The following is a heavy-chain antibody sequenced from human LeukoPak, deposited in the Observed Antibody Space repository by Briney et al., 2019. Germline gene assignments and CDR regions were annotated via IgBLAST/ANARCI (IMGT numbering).Heavy chain of an antibody. CDR3: ARSRALHYYGSGSINWFDP. J-gene: IGHJ5*02. CDR2: INPNSGGT. V-gene: IGHV1-2*02. Sequence: GASVKVSCKASGYTFTGYYMHWVRQAPGQGLEWMGWINPNSGGTNYAQKFQGRVTMTRDTSISTAYMELSRLRSDDTAVYYCARSRALHYYGSGSINWFDPWGQGTLVTVSS. CDR1: GYTFTGYY. D-gene: IGHD3-10*01.